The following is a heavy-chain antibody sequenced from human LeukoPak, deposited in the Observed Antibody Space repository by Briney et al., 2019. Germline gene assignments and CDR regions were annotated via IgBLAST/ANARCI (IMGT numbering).Heavy chain of an antibody. CDR2: TTSDLNVK. CDR3: AREGYYGSGSPPSLYFDY. CDR1: GFTFRNYV. D-gene: IGHD3-10*01. V-gene: IGHV3-30-3*01. J-gene: IGHJ4*02. Sequence: GGSLRLSCAASGFTFRNYVIHWVRQAPGKGLEWVAVTTSDLNVKLYADSVKGRFTISRDNSRSTLYLQMNSLRPEDTAIYYCAREGYYGSGSPPSLYFDYWGQGTLVTVSS.